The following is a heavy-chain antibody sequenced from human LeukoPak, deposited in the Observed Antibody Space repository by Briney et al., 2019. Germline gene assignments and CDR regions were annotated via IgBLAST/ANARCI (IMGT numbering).Heavy chain of an antibody. D-gene: IGHD2-21*01. V-gene: IGHV3-30*02. CDR3: AKDLNTVVMQYFDS. CDR1: GFPFSSYG. CDR2: MRYDGKTE. Sequence: GGSLRLSCTGSGFPFSSYGMHWVRQTPGRGLEWVAFMRYDGKTEYYADSVKGRFTIAREDPHSTVHLHMKDLRPDDAAVYFCAKDLNTVVMQYFDSWGKGTLVSVSS. J-gene: IGHJ4*02.